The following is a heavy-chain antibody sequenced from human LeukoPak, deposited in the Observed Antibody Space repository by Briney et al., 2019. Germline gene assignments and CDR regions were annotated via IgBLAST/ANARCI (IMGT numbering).Heavy chain of an antibody. D-gene: IGHD5-18*01. Sequence: GGSLRLSCAASGFTFSSYWMSWVRQAPGKGLEWVSYISSSSSTIYYADSVKGRFTISRDNAKNSLYLQMNSLRAEDTAVYYCARDAGYSYGYVGAFDIWGQGTMVTVSS. V-gene: IGHV3-48*01. CDR1: GFTFSSYW. J-gene: IGHJ3*02. CDR3: ARDAGYSYGYVGAFDI. CDR2: ISSSSSTI.